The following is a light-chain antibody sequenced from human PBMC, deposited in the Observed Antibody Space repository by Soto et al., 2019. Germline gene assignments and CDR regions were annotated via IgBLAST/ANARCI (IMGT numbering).Light chain of an antibody. V-gene: IGKV3-11*01. CDR2: DVS. Sequence: NVWPQSKTTLSLSPGKRPTPSSLASQNISNYLIWYQQKPGQAPRLLIYDVSNRATGIPARFSGSGSGTDFSLTISCLEPEDFAVYCCQGRGHWLRTFCHVTKVDNK. J-gene: IGKJ1*01. CDR1: QNISNY. CDR3: QGRGHWLRT.